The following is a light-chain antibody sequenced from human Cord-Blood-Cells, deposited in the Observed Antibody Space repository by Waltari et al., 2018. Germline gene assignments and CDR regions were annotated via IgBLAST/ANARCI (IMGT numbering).Light chain of an antibody. CDR1: QDISNY. CDR3: QQYDNLPYT. Sequence: DIHMTPSPSSLSASVGHRVTITSQASQDISNYLNWYQQKPGKAPKLLTYDASKLGTGVPSRFSGSGSGTEFTFTISSLQPEDIATYYCQQYDNLPYTFGQGTKLEIK. J-gene: IGKJ2*01. CDR2: DAS. V-gene: IGKV1-33*01.